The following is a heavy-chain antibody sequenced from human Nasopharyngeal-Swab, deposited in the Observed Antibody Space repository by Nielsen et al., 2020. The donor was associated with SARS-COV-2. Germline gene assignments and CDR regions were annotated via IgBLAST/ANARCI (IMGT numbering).Heavy chain of an antibody. Sequence: GGSLRLSCAASGFTFSSYSMNWVRQAPGKGLEWVSYISSSSSTIYYADSVKGRFTISRDNAKNSLYLQMNSLRDEDTAVYYCARELRRVVLAALGFRYYYYYYMDVWGKGTTVTVSS. V-gene: IGHV3-48*02. D-gene: IGHD2-2*01. CDR3: ARELRRVVLAALGFRYYYYYYMDV. J-gene: IGHJ6*03. CDR1: GFTFSSYS. CDR2: ISSSSSTI.